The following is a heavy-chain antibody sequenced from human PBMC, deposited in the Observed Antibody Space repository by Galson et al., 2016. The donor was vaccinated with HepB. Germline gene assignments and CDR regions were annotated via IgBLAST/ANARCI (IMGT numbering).Heavy chain of an antibody. V-gene: IGHV3-23*01. CDR2: ISGDGAST. J-gene: IGHJ4*02. D-gene: IGHD6-19*01. CDR1: GFTFRSYG. Sequence: SLRLPCAASGFTFRSYGMSWVRQVPGKGLEWVSTISGDGASTYYADSVKGRFSISRDNSRTTLDLQMHSLRGEDTALYYCAKDPYYSSGWGAFESWGQGTLVTVSS. CDR3: AKDPYYSSGWGAFES.